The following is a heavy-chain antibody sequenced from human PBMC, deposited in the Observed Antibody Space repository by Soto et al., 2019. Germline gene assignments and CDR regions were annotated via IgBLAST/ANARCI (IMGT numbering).Heavy chain of an antibody. CDR1: GFTFSTYS. J-gene: IGHJ3*02. CDR2: ISSSSSYI. CDR3: ASARTYFDPFHI. D-gene: IGHD1-26*01. Sequence: EVQLVESGGGLVKPGGSLRLSCAASGFTFSTYSMNWVRQAPGEGLEWVSSISSSSSYIYYADSVKGRFTISRDNAKNSLYLQMNSLRAEDTAVYYCASARTYFDPFHIWGQGTMVTVSS. V-gene: IGHV3-21*01.